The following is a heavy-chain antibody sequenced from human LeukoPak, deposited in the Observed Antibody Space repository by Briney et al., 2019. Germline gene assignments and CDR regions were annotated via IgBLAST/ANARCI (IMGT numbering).Heavy chain of an antibody. J-gene: IGHJ4*02. CDR3: AKYSHDSSGSYDY. V-gene: IGHV3-23*01. CDR1: GFTFSRSG. D-gene: IGHD3-22*01. CDR2: ISGSGSDGST. Sequence: PGGTLRLSCAASGFTFSRSGMSWVRQAPGNGLEWVSGISGSGSDGSTYYADSVKGRFTISRDNSKNTLYLQMNSLRAEDTAVYYCAKYSHDSSGSYDYWGQGTLVTVSS.